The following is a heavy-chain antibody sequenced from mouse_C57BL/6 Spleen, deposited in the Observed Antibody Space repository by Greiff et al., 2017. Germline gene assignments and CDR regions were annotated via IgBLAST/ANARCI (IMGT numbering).Heavy chain of an antibody. CDR1: GFSLTSYG. CDR2: IWSGGST. D-gene: IGHD2-4*01. Sequence: QVHVKQSGPGLVQPSQSLSITCTVSGFSLTSYGVHWVRQSPGKGLEWLGVIWSGGSTDYNAAFISRLSISKDNSKSQVFFKMNSLQADDTAIYYCARSDYDYDHAMDYWGQGTSVTVSS. CDR3: ARSDYDYDHAMDY. J-gene: IGHJ4*01. V-gene: IGHV2-2*01.